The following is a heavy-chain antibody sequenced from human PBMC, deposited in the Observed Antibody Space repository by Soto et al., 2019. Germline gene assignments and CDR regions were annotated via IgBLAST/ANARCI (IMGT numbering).Heavy chain of an antibody. CDR1: GGTFSRYT. CDR3: ARGPWIQPNYYYYYGMDV. J-gene: IGHJ6*02. V-gene: IGHV1-2*04. Sequence: ASVKVSCKASGGTFSRYTLGWVRQAPGQGLEWMGRINPISGGTNYAQKFQGWVTMTRDTSISTAYMELSRLRSDDTAVYYCARGPWIQPNYYYYYGMDVWGQGTTVTVSS. CDR2: INPISGGT. D-gene: IGHD5-18*01.